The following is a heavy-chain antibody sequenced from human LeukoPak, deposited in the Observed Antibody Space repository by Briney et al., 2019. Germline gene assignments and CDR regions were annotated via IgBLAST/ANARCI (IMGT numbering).Heavy chain of an antibody. D-gene: IGHD1-1*01. CDR3: AARTTGYYYYMDV. CDR1: GGSISSYY. CDR2: IYYSGST. V-gene: IGHV4-59*01. Sequence: SETLSLTCTVSGGSISSYYRSWIRQPPGKGLEWIGYIYYSGSTNYNPSLKSRVTISVDTSKNQFSLKLSSVTAADTAVYYCAARTTGYYYYMDVWGKGTTVTISS. J-gene: IGHJ6*03.